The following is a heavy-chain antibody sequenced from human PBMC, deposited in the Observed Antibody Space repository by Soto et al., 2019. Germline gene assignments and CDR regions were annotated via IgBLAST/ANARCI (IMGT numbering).Heavy chain of an antibody. Sequence: SETLSLTCTVSGGSISSYYWSWIRQPPGKGLEWIGYIYYSGSTNYNPSLKSRVTISVDTSKNQFSLKLSSVTAADTAVYYCARYYDFWSGYYYFDYWGQGTLVTVSS. D-gene: IGHD3-3*01. CDR2: IYYSGST. J-gene: IGHJ4*02. CDR3: ARYYDFWSGYYYFDY. V-gene: IGHV4-59*01. CDR1: GGSISSYY.